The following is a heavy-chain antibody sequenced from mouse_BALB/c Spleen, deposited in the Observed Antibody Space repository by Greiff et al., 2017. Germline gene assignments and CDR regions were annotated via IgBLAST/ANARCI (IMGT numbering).Heavy chain of an antibody. CDR1: GFAFSSYD. J-gene: IGHJ4*01. CDR3: ARHYCNPIGYAMDY. V-gene: IGHV5-12-1*01. D-gene: IGHD2-1*01. Sequence: EVQLVESGGGLVKPGGSLKLSCAASGFAFSSYDMSWVRQTPEKRLEWVAYISSGGGSTYYPDTVKGRFTISRDNAKNTLYLQMSSLKSEDTAMYYCARHYCNPIGYAMDYWGQGTSVTVSS. CDR2: ISSGGGST.